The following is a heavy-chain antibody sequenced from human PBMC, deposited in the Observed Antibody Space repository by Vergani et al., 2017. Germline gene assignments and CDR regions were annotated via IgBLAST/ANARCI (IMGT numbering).Heavy chain of an antibody. J-gene: IGHJ6*02. CDR2: FDPEDGET. Sequence: QVQLVQSGAEVKKPGASVKVSCKVSGYTLTELSMHWVRQAPGKGLEWMGGFDPEDGETIYAQKFQGRVTMTEDTSTDTAYMELSCLRSEDTAVYYCAIGPLAARQSNYYYYGMDVWGQGTTVTVSS. D-gene: IGHD6-6*01. CDR3: AIGPLAARQSNYYYYGMDV. CDR1: GYTLTELS. V-gene: IGHV1-24*01.